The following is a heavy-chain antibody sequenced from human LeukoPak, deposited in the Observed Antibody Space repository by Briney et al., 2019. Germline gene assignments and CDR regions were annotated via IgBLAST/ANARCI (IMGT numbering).Heavy chain of an antibody. CDR2: IDHSGST. D-gene: IGHD5-12*01. J-gene: IGHJ4*02. V-gene: IGHV4-34*01. CDR1: GGSFSDYS. CDR3: ATRLPTDY. Sequence: SETLSLTCAVYGGSFSDYSWSWIRQPPGKGLEWIGEIDHSGSTSYNPSLKSRLTISVDTSKKQFSLKPNSVTAADTAVYYCATRLPTDYWGQGTLVTVSS.